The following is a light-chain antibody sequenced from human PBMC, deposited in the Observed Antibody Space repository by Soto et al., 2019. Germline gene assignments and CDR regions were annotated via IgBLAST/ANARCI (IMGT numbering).Light chain of an antibody. CDR1: SSNIGSNY. Sequence: QSVRTQPPSASGTPGQRVTISCSGSSSNIGSNYVYWYQQLPGTAPKLLIYRNNQRPSGVPDRFSGSKSGTSASLAISGLRSEDEADYYCAAWDDSLSGPRVFGGGTKVTVL. CDR3: AAWDDSLSGPRV. J-gene: IGLJ3*02. CDR2: RNN. V-gene: IGLV1-47*01.